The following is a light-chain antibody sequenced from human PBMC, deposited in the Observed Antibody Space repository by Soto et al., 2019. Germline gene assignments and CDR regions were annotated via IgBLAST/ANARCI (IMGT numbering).Light chain of an antibody. CDR2: EVS. CDR1: SSDVGGYNY. CDR3: SSYTSSSTLV. J-gene: IGLJ1*01. V-gene: IGLV2-14*01. Sequence: QSVKTQPASVSGSPGQSITISCTGTSSDVGGYNYVSWYQQHPGKAPKLMIYEVSNRPSGVSNRFSGSKSGNTASLTISGLQAEEEADYYCSSYTSSSTLVFGTGTKVTVL.